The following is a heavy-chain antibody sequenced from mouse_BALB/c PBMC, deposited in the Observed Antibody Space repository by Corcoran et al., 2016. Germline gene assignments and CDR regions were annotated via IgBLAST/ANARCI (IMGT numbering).Heavy chain of an antibody. CDR1: GYTFTDYY. J-gene: IGHJ3*01. CDR3: ARRDYYTHGGFAY. CDR2: IYPGSGNT. V-gene: IGHV1-84*02. Sequence: QIQLQQSGPELVKPGASVKISCKASGYTFTDYYINWVKQKPGQGLEWIGWIYPGSGNTKYNEKFKGKATLTVDTSSNTAYMQFSSLTSEDTAVYFCARRDYYTHGGFAYWGQGTLVTVSA. D-gene: IGHD2-12*01.